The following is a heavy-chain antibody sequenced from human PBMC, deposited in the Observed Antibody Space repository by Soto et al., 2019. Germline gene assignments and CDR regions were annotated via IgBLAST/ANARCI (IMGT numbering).Heavy chain of an antibody. CDR2: ISGSGGST. V-gene: IGHV3-23*01. J-gene: IGHJ4*02. D-gene: IGHD3-22*01. Sequence: EVQLLESGGGLVQPGGSLRLSCAASGFTFSSYAMSWVRQAPGKGLEWVSAISGSGGSTYYADSVKGRFTISRDNSKNALYRQMNSLRAEDTGVYYCAKGGYYDSSGYYLGYCDYWGQGTLVTVSS. CDR3: AKGGYYDSSGYYLGYCDY. CDR1: GFTFSSYA.